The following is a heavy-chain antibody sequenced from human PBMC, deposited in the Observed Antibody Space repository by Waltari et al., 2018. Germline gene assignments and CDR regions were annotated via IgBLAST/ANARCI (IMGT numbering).Heavy chain of an antibody. CDR2: IYYSGST. CDR1: GGSISSYY. Sequence: QVQLQESGPGLVKPSETLSLTCTVSGGSISSYYWSWIRQPPGKGLEWIGYIYYSGSTNYNPPLKRRFTISVDTSKTQFSLKLSAVTAADTAVYYCARGVGYYYDSSGSDWGQGTLVTVSS. D-gene: IGHD3-22*01. J-gene: IGHJ4*02. V-gene: IGHV4-59*01. CDR3: ARGVGYYYDSSGSD.